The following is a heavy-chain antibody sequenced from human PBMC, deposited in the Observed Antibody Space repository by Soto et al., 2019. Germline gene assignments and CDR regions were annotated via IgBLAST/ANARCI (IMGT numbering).Heavy chain of an antibody. D-gene: IGHD4-17*01. V-gene: IGHV4-30-4*01. CDR1: GGSISSGDYY. CDR2: IYYSGST. J-gene: IGHJ1*01. Sequence: QVQLQESGPGLVKPSQTLSLTCTVSGGSISSGDYYWSWIRQPPGKGLEWIGYIYYSGSTYYNPSLKSRVTISEDPPKNHFPWKLGSVTAADRPFYFCAGVAVFYGPPGGKDTLAPVPP. CDR3: AGVAVFYGPP.